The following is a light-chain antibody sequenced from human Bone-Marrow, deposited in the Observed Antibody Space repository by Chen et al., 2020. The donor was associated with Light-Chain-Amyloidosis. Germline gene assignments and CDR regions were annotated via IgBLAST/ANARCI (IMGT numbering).Light chain of an antibody. J-gene: IGLJ1*01. Sequence: QSALTQPASVSGSPGQSITISCTGSSGYVGGYNYVSWYRQHPGKAPKLMIYEVSNRPSGVSNRFSGSKAGNTASLTISGLQTEDEADYDCSSYTSTGTYVCGTGTKVTVL. CDR1: SGYVGGYNY. V-gene: IGLV2-14*01. CDR3: SSYTSTGTYV. CDR2: EVS.